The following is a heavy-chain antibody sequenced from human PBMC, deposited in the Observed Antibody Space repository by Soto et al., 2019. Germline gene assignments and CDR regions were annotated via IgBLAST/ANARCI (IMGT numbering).Heavy chain of an antibody. V-gene: IGHV4-30-4*01. Sequence: PSETLSLTCTVSGVSISSGDHYCSWIRQPPGKGLEWIGYIYYSGSTYYNPSLKSRLTISIETSKNQFSLTLNSVTDADTAVYYCARVPRYYYGSGSSGDAWGQGTTVTVSS. CDR1: GVSISSGDHY. CDR2: IYYSGST. J-gene: IGHJ6*02. D-gene: IGHD3-10*01. CDR3: ARVPRYYYGSGSSGDA.